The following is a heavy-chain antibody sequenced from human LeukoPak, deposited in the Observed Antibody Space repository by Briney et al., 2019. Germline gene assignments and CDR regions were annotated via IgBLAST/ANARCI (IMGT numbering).Heavy chain of an antibody. V-gene: IGHV1-18*01. Sequence: ASVKVSCKASGYTFTSYGISWVRQAPGQGLEWMGWISACNGNTNYAQKLQGRVTMTTDTSTSTAYMELGSLGSDDTAVYYCARKVGAEVPDIWGQGTMVTVSS. CDR1: GYTFTSYG. CDR2: ISACNGNT. J-gene: IGHJ3*02. CDR3: ARKVGAEVPDI. D-gene: IGHD1-26*01.